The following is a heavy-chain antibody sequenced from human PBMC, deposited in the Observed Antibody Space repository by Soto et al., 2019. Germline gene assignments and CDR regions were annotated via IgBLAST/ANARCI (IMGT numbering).Heavy chain of an antibody. V-gene: IGHV3-30*03. Sequence: GGSLRLSCAASGFTFSRYGMHWVRQGPAKGLEWVSFISYDGGNTDYVGSVKGRFTISRDNSKNTLYLQMRSLRAEDTAVYFCAREVRANLNDFGDYEWFDPWGQGTLVTVSS. CDR3: AREVRANLNDFGDYEWFDP. J-gene: IGHJ5*02. CDR1: GFTFSRYG. CDR2: ISYDGGNT. D-gene: IGHD4-17*01.